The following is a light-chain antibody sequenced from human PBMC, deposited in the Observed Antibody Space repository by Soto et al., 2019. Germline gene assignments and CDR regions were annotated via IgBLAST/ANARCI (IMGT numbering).Light chain of an antibody. CDR3: RTWGAGIVV. V-gene: IGLV4-69*01. Sequence: QSVLTQSPSASASLGASVKLTCTLSSGHSSYAIAWHQQQPEKGPRYLMKLNSDGSHSKGDGIPDRFSGSSSGAERYLTISSLQSEDEADYYCRTWGAGIVVFGGGTKLTVL. CDR2: LNSDGSH. J-gene: IGLJ2*01. CDR1: SGHSSYA.